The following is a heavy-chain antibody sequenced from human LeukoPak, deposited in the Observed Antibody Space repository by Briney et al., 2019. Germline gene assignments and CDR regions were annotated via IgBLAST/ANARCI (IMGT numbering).Heavy chain of an antibody. CDR3: ARARLDAFDI. V-gene: IGHV3-48*01. CDR1: GFTFSNFG. J-gene: IGHJ3*02. CDR2: ITSGGVSI. Sequence: GGSLRLSCAASGFTFSNFGMNWFRQAPGKGLEWVSYITSGGVSIYYADSVKGRFTISRDNAKNSLYLQMDSLRAEDTAVYYCARARLDAFDIWGQGTMVTVSS.